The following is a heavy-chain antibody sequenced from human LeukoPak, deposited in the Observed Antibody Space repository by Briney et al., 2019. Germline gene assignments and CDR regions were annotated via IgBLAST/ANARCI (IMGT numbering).Heavy chain of an antibody. D-gene: IGHD6-19*01. J-gene: IGHJ4*02. CDR3: AKVWSSGWYFPPPYWPSDY. Sequence: GSLRLSCAASGFTFSSYAMSWVRRAPGKGLEWVSAISGSGGSTYYADSVKGRFTISRDNSKNTLYLQMNSLRAEDTAVYYCAKVWSSGWYFPPPYWPSDYWGQGTLVTVSS. CDR1: GFTFSSYA. CDR2: ISGSGGST. V-gene: IGHV3-23*01.